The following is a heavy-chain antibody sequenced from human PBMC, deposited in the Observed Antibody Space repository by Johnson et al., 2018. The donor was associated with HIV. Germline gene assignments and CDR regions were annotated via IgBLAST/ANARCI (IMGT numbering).Heavy chain of an antibody. V-gene: IGHV3-74*01. J-gene: IGHJ3*02. CDR3: ARDRDSIVGSHDAFDI. Sequence: VQLVESGGGLVQPGRSLRLSCAASGFTFDDYAMHWVRQAPGQGLVWVSRIISDVSSAIYTDSVTGRFTISRDNSKNTLFLQMHSLRADDTAVYYCARDRDSIVGSHDAFDIWGQGTMVTVSS. CDR2: IISDVSSA. CDR1: GFTFDDYA. D-gene: IGHD1-26*01.